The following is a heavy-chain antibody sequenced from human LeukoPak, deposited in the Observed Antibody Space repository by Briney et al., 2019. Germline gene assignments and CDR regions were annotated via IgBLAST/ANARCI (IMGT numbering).Heavy chain of an antibody. CDR3: ARVGRITIFGVVITAEYFQH. CDR2: INSDGSST. D-gene: IGHD3-3*01. Sequence: GGSLRLSCAASGFTFSSYWMHWVRQAPGKGLVWVSRINSDGSSTSYGDSVKGRFTISRDNAKNTLYLQMNSLRAEDTAVYYCARVGRITIFGVVITAEYFQHWGQGTLVTVSS. J-gene: IGHJ1*01. V-gene: IGHV3-74*01. CDR1: GFTFSSYW.